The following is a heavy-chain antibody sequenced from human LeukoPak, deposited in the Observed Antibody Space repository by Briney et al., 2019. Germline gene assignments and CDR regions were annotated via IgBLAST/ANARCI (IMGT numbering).Heavy chain of an antibody. CDR3: ARDYRTYYYDSSGPDY. V-gene: IGHV3-74*01. J-gene: IGHJ4*02. Sequence: GGSLRLSCAASGFTFSSYWMQWVRQASGKGLVWVSRINSDGSSTSYADSVKGRFTISRYNAKNTLYLQMNSLRAEDTAVYYCARDYRTYYYDSSGPDYWGQGTLVTVSS. CDR1: GFTFSSYW. D-gene: IGHD3-22*01. CDR2: INSDGSST.